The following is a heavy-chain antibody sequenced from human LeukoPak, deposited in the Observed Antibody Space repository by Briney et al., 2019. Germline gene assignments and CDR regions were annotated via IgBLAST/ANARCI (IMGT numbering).Heavy chain of an antibody. V-gene: IGHV3-11*01. D-gene: IGHD6-6*01. CDR3: ARDGYSTSSFEYYFDY. CDR2: ISSRGNII. Sequence: PGGSLRLSCGASGFIFSDYYMTWLRQAPGKGLEWVSYISSRGNIIYYADSVKGRFTISRDNAKNSLYLQMNSLRADDTVVYYCARDGYSTSSFEYYFDYWGQGTLVTVSS. J-gene: IGHJ4*02. CDR1: GFIFSDYY.